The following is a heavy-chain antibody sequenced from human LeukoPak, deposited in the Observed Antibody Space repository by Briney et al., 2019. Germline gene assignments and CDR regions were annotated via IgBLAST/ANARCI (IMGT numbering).Heavy chain of an antibody. Sequence: GSLRLSCAASGFSFSAFYMSWIRQAPGMGLEWISYIGTRSNPIYYADSVKGRFTISRDDAKNSLYLQMNSLRDEDTAVYFCAREARGSGRDFDYWGQGILVTVSS. V-gene: IGHV3-11*01. D-gene: IGHD1-26*01. CDR3: AREARGSGRDFDY. CDR1: GFSFSAFY. CDR2: IGTRSNPI. J-gene: IGHJ4*02.